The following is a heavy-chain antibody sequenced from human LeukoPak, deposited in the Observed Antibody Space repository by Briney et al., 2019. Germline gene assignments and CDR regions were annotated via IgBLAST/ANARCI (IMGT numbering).Heavy chain of an antibody. CDR2: ISGSGGST. CDR3: AKHRGRDGGYPFDY. V-gene: IGHV3-23*01. D-gene: IGHD5-12*01. J-gene: IGHJ4*02. CDR1: GFIFSSCA. Sequence: GGSLRLSCATSGFIFSSCAMSWVRQAPGKGLEWVSVISGSGGSTNYAESVKGRFTISRDNSKNTLYLQMNSRRVEDTAVYYCAKHRGRDGGYPFDYWGQGTLVTVSS.